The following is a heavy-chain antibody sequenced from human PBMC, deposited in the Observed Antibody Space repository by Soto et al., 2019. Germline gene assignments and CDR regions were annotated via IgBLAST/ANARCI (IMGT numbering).Heavy chain of an antibody. CDR3: XXGRYGDY. Sequence: QVHLVQSGAEVKKPGASVKVSCKASGYTFTSYGITWVRQAPGQGLEWMGWISAHNGNTDYAQKHQGRVIVTRDTXXXXXXXXXXXXXXXXXXXXXXXXGRYGDYWGQGALVTVSS. J-gene: IGHJ4*02. V-gene: IGHV1-18*01. CDR2: ISAHNGNT. D-gene: IGHD1-1*01. CDR1: GYTFTSYG.